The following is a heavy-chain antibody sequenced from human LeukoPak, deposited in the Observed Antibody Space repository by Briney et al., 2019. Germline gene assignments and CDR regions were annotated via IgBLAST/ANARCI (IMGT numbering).Heavy chain of an antibody. J-gene: IGHJ4*02. CDR3: ARGGWGTGYDLYYFDY. CDR2: IIPIFGTA. Sequence: SVKVSCKASGGTFSSYAISWVRQAPGQGLEWMGRIIPIFGTANYAQKFQGRVTITTDESTSTAYMELSSLRSEDTAEYYCARGGWGTGYDLYYFDYWGQGTLVTVSS. V-gene: IGHV1-69*05. CDR1: GGTFSSYA. D-gene: IGHD5-12*01.